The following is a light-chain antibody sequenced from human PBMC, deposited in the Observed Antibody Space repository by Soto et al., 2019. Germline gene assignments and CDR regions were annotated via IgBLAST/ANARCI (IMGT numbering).Light chain of an antibody. CDR1: SSDVGSYNL. Sequence: QSALTQPASVSGSPGQSITISCTGTSSDVGSYNLVSWYQQHPGKAPKLMIYEGSKRPSGVSNRFSGSKSGNTAPLTISGLQAEDEADYYCCSYAGSSTFFGTGTKVTVL. CDR2: EGS. J-gene: IGLJ1*01. CDR3: CSYAGSSTF. V-gene: IGLV2-23*03.